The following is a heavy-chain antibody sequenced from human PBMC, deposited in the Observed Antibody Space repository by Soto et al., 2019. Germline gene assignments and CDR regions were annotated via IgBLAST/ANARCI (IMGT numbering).Heavy chain of an antibody. CDR1: VDSVSIKSAA. CDR3: ARDPGYSLYY. Sequence: PSQTLSLTCAISVDSVSIKSAAWNWIRQSPSRGLEWLGRTYYRSKWYYDYADSVKSRITINSDTSKNQFSLQLNSVTPEDMAVYYCARDPGYSLYYWGQGTLVTVS. V-gene: IGHV6-1*01. J-gene: IGHJ4*02. CDR2: TYYRSKWYY. D-gene: IGHD5-18*01.